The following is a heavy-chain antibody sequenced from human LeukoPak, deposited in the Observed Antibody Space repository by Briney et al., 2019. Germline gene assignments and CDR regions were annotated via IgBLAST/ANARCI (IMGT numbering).Heavy chain of an antibody. CDR2: IIPIFGTA. V-gene: IGHV1-69*13. CDR3: ARHSKSSRKYYFDY. CDR1: GGTFSSYA. Sequence: ASVKVSCKASGGTFSSYAISWVRQAPGHGLEWMGGIIPIFGTANCAQKFQGRVTITADESTSTAYMELSSLRSEDTAVYYCARHSKSSRKYYFDYWGQGTLVTVSS. D-gene: IGHD1-14*01. J-gene: IGHJ4*02.